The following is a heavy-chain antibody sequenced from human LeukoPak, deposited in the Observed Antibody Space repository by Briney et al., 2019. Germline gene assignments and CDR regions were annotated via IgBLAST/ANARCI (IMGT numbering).Heavy chain of an antibody. CDR1: GFTVSSNY. D-gene: IGHD3-10*01. CDR2: IYSGGST. CDR3: ALYYYGSGSDSYDY. J-gene: IGHJ4*02. Sequence: GGSLRLSCAASGFTVSSNYMSWVRQAPGKGLEWVSVIYSGGSTYYADSVKGRFTISRDNSKNTLYLQMNSLRAEDTAVYYCALYYYGSGSDSYDYWGQGTLVTVSS. V-gene: IGHV3-53*01.